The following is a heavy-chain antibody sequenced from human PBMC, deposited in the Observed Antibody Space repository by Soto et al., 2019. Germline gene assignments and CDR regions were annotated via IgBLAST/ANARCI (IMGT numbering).Heavy chain of an antibody. CDR2: IYYSGTT. CDR1: GGSISSGGYY. J-gene: IGHJ1*01. V-gene: IGHV4-31*03. D-gene: IGHD2-15*01. Sequence: QVQLQESGPGLVKPSQTLSLTCTVSGGSISSGGYYWSWIRQHPGKGLEWIGYIYYSGTTYYNPSLKSXXTXSXXTSKNQFSLKLSSVTAADTAVYYCARTSDSEYFQHWGQGTLVTVSS. CDR3: ARTSDSEYFQH.